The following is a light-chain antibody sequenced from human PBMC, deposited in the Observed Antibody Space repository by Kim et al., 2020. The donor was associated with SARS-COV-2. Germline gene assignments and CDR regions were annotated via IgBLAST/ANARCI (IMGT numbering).Light chain of an antibody. Sequence: QSVDISCTGTSSAVGRYNYVSWYQHHPGKAPKLMIYDVTKRPTGVPDRFSGSKSGNTASLTVSGLQAEDEADYYCSSYAGSNDLVFGGGTQLTVL. J-gene: IGLJ2*01. CDR3: SSYAGSNDLV. V-gene: IGLV2-8*01. CDR2: DVT. CDR1: SSAVGRYNY.